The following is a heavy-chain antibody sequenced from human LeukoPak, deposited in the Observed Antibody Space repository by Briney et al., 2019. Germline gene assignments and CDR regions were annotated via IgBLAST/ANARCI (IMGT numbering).Heavy chain of an antibody. V-gene: IGHV3-7*01. CDR2: IKQDGSEK. J-gene: IGHJ4*02. CDR3: AQGLEGFGGYCSGGSCYFSY. Sequence: GGSLRLSCAASGFTFSSYWMSCVRQAPGKGLEWVANIKQDGSEKYYVGSVKGRFTISRDNAKNSLYLQMNSLRAEDTAVYYCAQGLEGFGGYCSGGSCYFSYWGQGTLVTVSS. D-gene: IGHD2-15*01. CDR1: GFTFSSYW.